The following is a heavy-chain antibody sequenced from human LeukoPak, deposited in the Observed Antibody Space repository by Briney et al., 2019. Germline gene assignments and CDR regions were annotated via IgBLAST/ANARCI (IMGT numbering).Heavy chain of an antibody. Sequence: GGSLRLSCAGSGFTFNSYAMNWVRQAPGKGLEWVSAISGSGNRTYYVDSVKGRFTISRDNSKNTLYLQMNSLRAEDTAVYYCAKAFADMDVWGKGTTVTISS. V-gene: IGHV3-23*01. CDR3: AKAFADMDV. J-gene: IGHJ6*03. CDR1: GFTFNSYA. CDR2: ISGSGNRT.